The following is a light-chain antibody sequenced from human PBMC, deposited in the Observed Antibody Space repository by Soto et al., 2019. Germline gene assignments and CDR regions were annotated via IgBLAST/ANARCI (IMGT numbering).Light chain of an antibody. V-gene: IGKV2-28*01. CDR2: LGS. CDR1: QSLLHSNGYNY. J-gene: IGKJ1*01. CDR3: QQYLGIPRT. Sequence: DIVMTQSPLSLPVTPGEPASISCRSSQSLLHSNGYNYLDWYLQKPGQSPQLLIYLGSNRASGVPDRFSGSGSGTDFTLTISSLQAEDVAVYYCQQYLGIPRTFGQGTKVDIK.